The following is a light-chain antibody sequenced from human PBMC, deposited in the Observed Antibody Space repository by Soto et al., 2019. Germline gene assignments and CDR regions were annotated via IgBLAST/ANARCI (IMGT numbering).Light chain of an antibody. Sequence: DIQMTQSPSTLSGSVGDRVTITCRASPTISSWLAWYQQKPGKAPKLLIYKASTFKSGVPSRFSSSGSGTAFTLTISSLHHDDFATYYCQHYNSYSEAFGQGTQLELK. CDR3: QHYNSYSEA. J-gene: IGKJ1*01. V-gene: IGKV1-5*03. CDR1: PTISSW. CDR2: KAS.